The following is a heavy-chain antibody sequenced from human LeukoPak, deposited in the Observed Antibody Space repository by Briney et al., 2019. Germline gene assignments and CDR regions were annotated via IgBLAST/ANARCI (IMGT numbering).Heavy chain of an antibody. V-gene: IGHV3-11*01. CDR2: ISSSCRTI. J-gene: IGHJ6*02. CDR3: AKDFYYCYDMDV. Sequence: GGSLRLSCAASGFTFCDYYMSCIRQAPRKGLEWVSYISSSCRTIYYADSVKGRFTIYSDNDKNSLYLQMNSVKAEDTAVYYCAKDFYYCYDMDVWGQGTTVTVSS. CDR1: GFTFCDYY.